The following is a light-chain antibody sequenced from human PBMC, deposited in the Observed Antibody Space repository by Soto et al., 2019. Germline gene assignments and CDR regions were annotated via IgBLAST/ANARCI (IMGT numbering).Light chain of an antibody. CDR1: QSVSSN. V-gene: IGKV3-15*01. J-gene: IGKJ1*01. CDR3: QQYNYWPRT. Sequence: EIVMTQSPATLSVSPGERATLSCRASQSVSSNLAWYQQKPGQAPSLLIYGASTRATGISARFSGSGSGTAFTLTISSLQSEDSAVYYCQQYNYWPRTFGQGTKVEIK. CDR2: GAS.